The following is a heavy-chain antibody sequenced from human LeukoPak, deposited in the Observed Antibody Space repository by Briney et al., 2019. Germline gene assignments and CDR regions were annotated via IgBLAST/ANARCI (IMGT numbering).Heavy chain of an antibody. J-gene: IGHJ1*01. CDR3: ARAPSEIGGYYPEYFRH. CDR2: IKRDGST. V-gene: IGHV3-74*01. D-gene: IGHD3-22*01. CDR1: GFTFSSYW. Sequence: GGSLRLSCAASGFTFSSYWTHWVRQAPGKGLVWVSRIKRDGSTNYADSVKGRFTISRDNAKNTVSLQMNSLRAEDTGVYYCARAPSEIGGYYPEYFRHWGQGTLVTV.